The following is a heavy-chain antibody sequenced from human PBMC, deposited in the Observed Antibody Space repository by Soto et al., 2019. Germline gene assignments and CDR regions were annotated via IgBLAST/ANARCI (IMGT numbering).Heavy chain of an antibody. CDR3: ARDWSEPAVAGIPLVPH. D-gene: IGHD6-19*01. V-gene: IGHV1-3*01. CDR2: INGGNGNT. CDR1: GFMFNQYA. J-gene: IGHJ4*02. Sequence: QVQLVQSGAEVKKPGASLNISCTASGFMFNQYALHWVRQAPGQRPEWMGWINGGNGNTRYSEKFQGRVTITRDTSASTIIYLALSGLSSEDTAIYFCARDWSEPAVAGIPLVPHWGQGTLVTVSS.